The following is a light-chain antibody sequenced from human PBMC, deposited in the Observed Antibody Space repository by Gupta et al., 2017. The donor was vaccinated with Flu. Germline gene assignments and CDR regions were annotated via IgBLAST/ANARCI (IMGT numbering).Light chain of an antibody. CDR3: ETEDSSMRAVV. J-gene: IGLJ3*02. V-gene: IGLV1-51*02. CDR1: SSNIENNY. Sequence: QSVLTQPPSVSAAPGQKVTISCSGSSSNIENNYVSWYQQLPGTAPKLLMDENSKRPSGIPDRFSGAKSDTSATLTITGLQTGDEADYYCETEDSSMRAVVFGGGTKLTVL. CDR2: ENS.